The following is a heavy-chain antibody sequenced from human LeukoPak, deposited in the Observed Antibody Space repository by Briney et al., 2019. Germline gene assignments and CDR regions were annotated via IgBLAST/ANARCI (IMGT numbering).Heavy chain of an antibody. D-gene: IGHD3-10*01. CDR1: GYTFTGYY. CDR2: INPNSGGT. Sequence: ASVKVSCKASGYTFTGYYMHWVRQAPGQGLEWMGWINPNSGGTNYAQKFQGRVTMTRDTSISTAYMELSRVRSDDTAVYYCARAPQGAMVRGVIKPSDPYYFDYWGQGTLVTVSS. CDR3: ARAPQGAMVRGVIKPSDPYYFDY. V-gene: IGHV1-2*02. J-gene: IGHJ4*02.